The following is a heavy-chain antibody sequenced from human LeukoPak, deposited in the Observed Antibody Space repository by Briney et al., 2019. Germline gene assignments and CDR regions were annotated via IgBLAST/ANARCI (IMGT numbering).Heavy chain of an antibody. CDR3: ARAILTVSGTALFYLDF. Sequence: GGSLRVSCAASGFTFSKYTMNWVRQAPGKGLEWVASISSQENYVYYADSMKGRFTISGDNANNSLNLQLDSLRAEDTAVYYCARAILTVSGTALFYLDFWGQGTLVTVSP. D-gene: IGHD6-19*01. V-gene: IGHV3-21*01. J-gene: IGHJ4*02. CDR2: ISSQENYV. CDR1: GFTFSKYT.